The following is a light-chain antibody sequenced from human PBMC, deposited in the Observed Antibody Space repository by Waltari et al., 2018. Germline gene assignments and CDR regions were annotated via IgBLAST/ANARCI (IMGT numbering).Light chain of an antibody. Sequence: EIVLTQSPVTLSLSPGEAATLSCKTSQSVGDFLAWYQQRPGQAPRLLIYDASLRAAGIPARFSGSGSGTDFTLTISSLESEDSAVYFCQQRNSWPLTFGPGTTV. V-gene: IGKV3-11*01. CDR1: QSVGDF. CDR2: DAS. CDR3: QQRNSWPLT. J-gene: IGKJ3*01.